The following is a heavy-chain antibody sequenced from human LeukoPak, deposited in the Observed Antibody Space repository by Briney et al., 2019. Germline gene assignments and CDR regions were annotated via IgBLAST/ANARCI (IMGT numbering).Heavy chain of an antibody. CDR3: AREKDSSSWYRHFDY. CDR2: VYYSGST. CDR1: GGSISSYY. V-gene: IGHV4-59*01. J-gene: IGHJ4*02. Sequence: SETLSLTCTVSGGSISSYYWSWIRQPPGKGLEWIGYVYYSGSTNYNPSLKSRVTISVDTSKNQFSLKLSSVTAADTAVYYCAREKDSSSWYRHFDYWGQGTLVTVSS. D-gene: IGHD6-13*01.